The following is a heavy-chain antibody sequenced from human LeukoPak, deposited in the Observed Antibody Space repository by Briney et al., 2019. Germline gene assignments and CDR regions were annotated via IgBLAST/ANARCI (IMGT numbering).Heavy chain of an antibody. D-gene: IGHD5-18*01. J-gene: IGHJ4*02. V-gene: IGHV3-74*01. Sequence: GSLRLSCAASGFTFSSYWMHWVRQAPGKGLVWVSRINGDGSSTSYADSVKGRFTISRDNAKNSLYLQMNSLRAEDTALYYCAKDMSTRGYSYGIDYWGQGTLVTVSS. CDR2: INGDGSST. CDR1: GFTFSSYW. CDR3: AKDMSTRGYSYGIDY.